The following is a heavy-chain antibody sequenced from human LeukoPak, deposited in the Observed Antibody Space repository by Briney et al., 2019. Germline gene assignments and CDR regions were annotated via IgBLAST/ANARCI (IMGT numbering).Heavy chain of an antibody. D-gene: IGHD1-1*01. V-gene: IGHV4-38-2*01. CDR1: GYPISSGYY. CDR2: IYHNWGI. Sequence: PSETLSLTCAVSGYPISSGYYWGWIRQPPGKGLEWIATIYHNWGIYFNPSLKCRVTISLDTSKNQFSLKLTSVTAADTAMYYCARNVTAGYFDYWGQGILVTVSS. CDR3: ARNVTAGYFDY. J-gene: IGHJ4*02.